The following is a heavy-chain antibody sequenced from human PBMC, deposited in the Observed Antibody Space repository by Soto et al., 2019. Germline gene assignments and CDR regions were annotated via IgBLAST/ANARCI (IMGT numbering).Heavy chain of an antibody. V-gene: IGHV3-23*01. CDR3: STGVDFWGNWFDP. CDR2: ISGSGGST. J-gene: IGHJ5*02. CDR1: GFTFSSYA. Sequence: GGSLRLSCAASGFTFSSYAMSWVRQAPGKGLEWVSAISGSGGSTYYADSVKGRFTISRDNSKNTLYLQMNSLRAEDTAVYYCSTGVDFWGNWFDPWGQGTLVTVSS. D-gene: IGHD3-3*01.